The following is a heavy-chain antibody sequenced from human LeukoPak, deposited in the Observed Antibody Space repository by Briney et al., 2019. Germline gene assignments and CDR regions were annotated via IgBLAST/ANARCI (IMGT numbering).Heavy chain of an antibody. CDR3: ARDCIGCLGFDY. J-gene: IGHJ4*02. V-gene: IGHV1-18*01. CDR2: VSAYADDT. CDR1: GYTFTSYG. Sequence: GASVKVSCKASGYTFTSYGISCVRQAPGQGLEWMGWVSAYADDTNYVQKFRGRITMTTDTSTSTAYMELRSLRSDDTAVYYCARDCIGCLGFDYWGQGTLVTVSS. D-gene: IGHD1-26*01.